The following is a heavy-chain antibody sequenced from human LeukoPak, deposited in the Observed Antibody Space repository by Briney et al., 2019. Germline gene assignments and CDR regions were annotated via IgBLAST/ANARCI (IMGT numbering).Heavy chain of an antibody. V-gene: IGHV4-59*08. CDR1: GGSIRGYY. CDR2: IYNSVTT. D-gene: IGHD6-13*01. J-gene: IGHJ4*02. CDR3: ARHPLGSSWYEVLFDY. Sequence: SETLFLTCTVSGGSIRGYYWSWIRQPQGKTLGWIANIYNSVTTNYNPSLKSRLTISVDTSENQISLKLSSVTAADTAVYYCARHPLGSSWYEVLFDYWGQGTLVTVSS.